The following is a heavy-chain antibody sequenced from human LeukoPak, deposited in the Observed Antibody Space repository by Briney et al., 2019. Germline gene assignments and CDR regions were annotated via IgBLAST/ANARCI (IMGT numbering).Heavy chain of an antibody. V-gene: IGHV3-33*06. CDR2: IWYDGSNK. D-gene: IGHD4-17*01. CDR3: AKSPMTTVTTPDY. J-gene: IGHJ4*02. CDR1: GFTFSSYV. Sequence: PGRSLRLSCAASGFTFSSYVMHWVRQAPGKGLEWVAVIWYDGSNKYYADSVKGRFTISRDNSKNTLYLQMNSLRAEDTAAYYCAKSPMTTVTTPDYWGQGTLVTVSS.